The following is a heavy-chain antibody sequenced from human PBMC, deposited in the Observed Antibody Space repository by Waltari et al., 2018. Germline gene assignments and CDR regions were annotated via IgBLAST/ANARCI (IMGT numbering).Heavy chain of an antibody. J-gene: IGHJ6*02. CDR3: TRDLPTMFGVVPYGMDV. Sequence: EVQLVESGGGLVQPGRSLRLSCTASGFTFGDYAMSWFRQAPGKGLEWVGFIRSKAYGGTTEEAASVKGRFTISRDDSKSIAYLQMNSLKTEDTAVYYCTRDLPTMFGVVPYGMDVWGQGTTVTVSS. V-gene: IGHV3-49*03. CDR1: GFTFGDYA. CDR2: IRSKAYGGTT. D-gene: IGHD3-3*01.